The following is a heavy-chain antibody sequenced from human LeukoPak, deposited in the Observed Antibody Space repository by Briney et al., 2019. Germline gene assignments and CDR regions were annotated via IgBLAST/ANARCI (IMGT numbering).Heavy chain of an antibody. CDR1: GFTFNSYA. CDR2: IYSGGST. CDR3: AREGHYLDY. J-gene: IGHJ4*02. Sequence: GGSLRLSCAASGFTFNSYAMSWVRQAPGKGLEWVSVIYSGGSTYYADSVKGRFTISRDNSKNTLYLQMNSLRAEDTAVYYCAREGHYLDYWGQGTLVTVSS. V-gene: IGHV3-66*01.